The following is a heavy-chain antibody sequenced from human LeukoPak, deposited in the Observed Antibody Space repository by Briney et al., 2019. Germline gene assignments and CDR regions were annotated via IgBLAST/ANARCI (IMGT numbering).Heavy chain of an antibody. D-gene: IGHD5-24*01. CDR3: ATRDGYNLLS. CDR1: GSTYNSYW. CDR2: IYPIESKT. Sequence: GESLKISYNGSGSTYNSYWIGWVRQMPGKGLEWIGIIYPIESKTNYSQSFEGQVTISADKSINTAYLQWTSLKASDTAMYFCATRDGYNLLSWGQGTLVTVSS. J-gene: IGHJ4*02. V-gene: IGHV5-51*01.